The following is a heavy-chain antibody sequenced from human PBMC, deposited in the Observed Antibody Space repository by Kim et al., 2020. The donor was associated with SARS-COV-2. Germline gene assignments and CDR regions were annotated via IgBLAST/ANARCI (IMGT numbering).Heavy chain of an antibody. V-gene: IGHV3-7*01. Sequence: GGSLRLSCAASGFTFSSYWMSWVRQAPGKGLEWVANIKQDGSEKYYVDSVKGRFTISRDNAKNSLYLQMNSLRAEDTAVYYCASRITMVRGVIMGDAFDIWGQGTMVTVSS. CDR3: ASRITMVRGVIMGDAFDI. D-gene: IGHD3-10*01. J-gene: IGHJ3*02. CDR2: IKQDGSEK. CDR1: GFTFSSYW.